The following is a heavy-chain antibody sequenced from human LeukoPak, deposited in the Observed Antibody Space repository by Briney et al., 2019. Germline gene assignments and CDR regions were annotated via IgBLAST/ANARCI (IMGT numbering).Heavy chain of an antibody. V-gene: IGHV3-48*03. Sequence: GGSLRLSCAASGFTFSSYEMTWVRQVPGKGLEWGSDISSGRTNKYYADSVKGRFTISRDTSKNSLYLQMNSLRAEDTAIYYCARGEYCTGGSCYFDYWGQRTLVTVSS. J-gene: IGHJ4*02. D-gene: IGHD2-15*01. CDR1: GFTFSSYE. CDR2: ISSGRTNK. CDR3: ARGEYCTGGSCYFDY.